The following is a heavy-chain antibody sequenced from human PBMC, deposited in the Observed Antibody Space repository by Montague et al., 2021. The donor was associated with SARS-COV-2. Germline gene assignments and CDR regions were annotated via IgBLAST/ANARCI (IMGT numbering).Heavy chain of an antibody. CDR1: GGSISRSSYY. D-gene: IGHD3-10*01. CDR2: MYYSGST. V-gene: IGHV4-39*01. CDR3: ARHGWNDSGSFHFDY. Sequence: SETLSLTCTVSGGSISRSSYYWGWIHQPPGKGLEWIGSMYYSGSTYYNASLKSRVTISVDTSKNQFSLKLNSVTAADTAVYYCARHGWNDSGSFHFDYWGQGTLVTVSS. J-gene: IGHJ4*02.